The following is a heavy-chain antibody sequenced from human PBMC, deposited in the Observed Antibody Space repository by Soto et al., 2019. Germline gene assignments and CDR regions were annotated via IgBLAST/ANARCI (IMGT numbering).Heavy chain of an antibody. J-gene: IGHJ4*02. CDR3: ARGRRQLDY. CDR2: ISTGGAIR. Sequence: GGSLRLSCVASGFTFSDHYMSWIRQAPGKGLGWVSYISTGGAIRYYADSVRGRLTISRDNAKNSLYLQMNSLKAEDTAVYYCARGRRQLDYWGQGTLVTVSS. D-gene: IGHD6-13*01. V-gene: IGHV3-11*01. CDR1: GFTFSDHY.